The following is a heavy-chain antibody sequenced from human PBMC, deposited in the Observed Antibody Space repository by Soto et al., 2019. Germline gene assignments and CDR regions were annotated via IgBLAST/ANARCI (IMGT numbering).Heavy chain of an antibody. CDR3: AKERRYSFDAFDI. Sequence: QEQLVESGGGVVQAGRSLRLSCAASGFTFNFFGMHWVRQAPGKGLEWVAVISYDGREKYYADSVKGRFTMSRDNSKNMVYLEMISLRPEDTSVYYCAKERRYSFDAFDIWGHGTMVTVSS. J-gene: IGHJ3*02. V-gene: IGHV3-30*18. CDR1: GFTFNFFG. CDR2: ISYDGREK. D-gene: IGHD5-12*01.